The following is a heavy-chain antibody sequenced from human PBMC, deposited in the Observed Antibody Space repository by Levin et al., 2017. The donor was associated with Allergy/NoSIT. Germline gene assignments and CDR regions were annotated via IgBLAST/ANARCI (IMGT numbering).Heavy chain of an antibody. D-gene: IGHD6-25*01. V-gene: IGHV4-38-2*02. Sequence: ASETLSLTCTVSGYSISSGYYWAWIRQPPGKDLEWIGAIYHSGSTYYNPSLKSRLTISVDTSKNQFSLRLTSVTAADTAVYYCARMERTGYHLFDSWGQGTLVTVSS. CDR1: GYSISSGYY. J-gene: IGHJ4*02. CDR3: ARMERTGYHLFDS. CDR2: IYHSGST.